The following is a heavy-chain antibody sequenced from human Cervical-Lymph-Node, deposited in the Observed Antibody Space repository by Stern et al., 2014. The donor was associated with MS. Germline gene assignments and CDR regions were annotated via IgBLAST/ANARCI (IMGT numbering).Heavy chain of an antibody. J-gene: IGHJ4*02. V-gene: IGHV5-51*01. CDR3: ARLGPGYSYGLDY. Sequence: EVQLVESGAEVKKPGESLKISCKGSGYSFTSYWIGWVRQMPGKGLEWMGLIYPGDSDTRYSPSFQGQVTISADKSISPASLQWSSLKASDTAMYYCARLGPGYSYGLDYWGQGTLVTVSS. CDR2: IYPGDSDT. D-gene: IGHD5-18*01. CDR1: GYSFTSYW.